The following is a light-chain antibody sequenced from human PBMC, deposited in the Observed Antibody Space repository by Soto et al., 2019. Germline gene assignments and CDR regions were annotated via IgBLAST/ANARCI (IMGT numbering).Light chain of an antibody. V-gene: IGKV1-33*01. J-gene: IGKJ2*01. CDR1: QDISNH. Sequence: DIQMTQSPSSLSASVGDRVTITCQASQDISNHLNWYQQKPGKAPKLLIYDASNLETGAPSRFSGSGSGTDFTFTISSLQSEDVATFYCQQYDNLPYTFDQGTKLEIK. CDR2: DAS. CDR3: QQYDNLPYT.